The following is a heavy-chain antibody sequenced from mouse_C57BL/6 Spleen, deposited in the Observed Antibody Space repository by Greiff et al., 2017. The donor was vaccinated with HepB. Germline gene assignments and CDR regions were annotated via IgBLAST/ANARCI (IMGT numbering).Heavy chain of an antibody. Sequence: EVKLVESGAELVKPGASVKLSCTASGFNIKDYYMHWVKQRTEQGLEWIGRIDPEDGETKYAPKFQGKATITADTSSNTAYLQLSSLTSEDTAVYYCARGSRFSYWYFDVWGTGTTVTVSS. CDR3: ARGSRFSYWYFDV. CDR1: GFNIKDYY. V-gene: IGHV14-2*01. J-gene: IGHJ1*03. D-gene: IGHD1-1*01. CDR2: IDPEDGET.